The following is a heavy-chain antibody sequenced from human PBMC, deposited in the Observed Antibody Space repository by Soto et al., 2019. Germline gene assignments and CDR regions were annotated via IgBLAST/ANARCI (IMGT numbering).Heavy chain of an antibody. CDR3: ASRGGYNPLDY. Sequence: QVQLVQSGAEVKKPGSSVKVSCKASGGTFSSYTISWVRQAPGQGLEWMGRIIPILGIANYAQKVQGRVTITADNTTSTADMELSSLRSEYTAVYYCASRGGYNPLDYWGQGTLVTVFS. V-gene: IGHV1-69*02. CDR1: GGTFSSYT. D-gene: IGHD1-26*01. J-gene: IGHJ4*02. CDR2: IIPILGIA.